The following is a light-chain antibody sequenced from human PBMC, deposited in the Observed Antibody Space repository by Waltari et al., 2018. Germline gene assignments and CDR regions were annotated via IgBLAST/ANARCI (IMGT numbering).Light chain of an antibody. CDR2: RNN. CDR3: AAWDDSLSGWV. V-gene: IGLV1-47*01. Sequence: QSVLTQPPSASGTPGQRVTISCSGSSSNIGSNYVYWYQQLPGTAPKLLIYRNNQLPSGVPDRFSGSKSGTSASLAISGRRSEDGADYYCAAWDDSLSGWVFGGGTKLTVL. J-gene: IGLJ3*02. CDR1: SSNIGSNY.